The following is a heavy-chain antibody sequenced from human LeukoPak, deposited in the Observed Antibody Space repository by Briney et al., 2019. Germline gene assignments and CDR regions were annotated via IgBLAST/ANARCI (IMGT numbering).Heavy chain of an antibody. Sequence: GGSLRLSCAASAFTFSRYGMHWVRQAPGKGLEWVAFIRYDGSNKYYADSVKGRFTISRDNSKNTVYLQMNSLRVDDTAVYYCARRDIVVVVSASDYWGQGTLVTVSS. J-gene: IGHJ4*02. CDR2: IRYDGSNK. V-gene: IGHV3-30*02. D-gene: IGHD2-15*01. CDR1: AFTFSRYG. CDR3: ARRDIVVVVSASDY.